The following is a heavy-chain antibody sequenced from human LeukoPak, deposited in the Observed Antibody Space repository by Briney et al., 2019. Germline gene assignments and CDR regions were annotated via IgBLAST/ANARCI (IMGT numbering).Heavy chain of an antibody. J-gene: IGHJ4*02. CDR1: GYSFATYF. Sequence: NHGESLKISCKGSGYSFATYFIGWVRQVPGKGLEWMGMNFPGDTDTRYSPSFQGQVAISADKSISTAYLQWSSLKASDTAIYFCARLGLMRYCSGGNCHPDYWGQGTLVTVSS. V-gene: IGHV5-51*01. D-gene: IGHD2-15*01. CDR2: NFPGDTDT. CDR3: ARLGLMRYCSGGNCHPDY.